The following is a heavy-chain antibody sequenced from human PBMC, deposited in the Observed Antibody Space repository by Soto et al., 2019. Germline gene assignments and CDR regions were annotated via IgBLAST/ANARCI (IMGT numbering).Heavy chain of an antibody. D-gene: IGHD1-1*01. CDR2: IYYSGST. CDR3: AREVWNGFPFFWFDP. CDR1: GGSISSGGYY. Sequence: SETLSLTCTVSGGSISSGGYYWSWIRQHPGKGLEWIGYIYYSGSTYYNPSLKSRVTISVDTSKNQFSLKLSSVTAADTAVYYCAREVWNGFPFFWFDPWGQGTLVTVSS. J-gene: IGHJ5*02. V-gene: IGHV4-31*03.